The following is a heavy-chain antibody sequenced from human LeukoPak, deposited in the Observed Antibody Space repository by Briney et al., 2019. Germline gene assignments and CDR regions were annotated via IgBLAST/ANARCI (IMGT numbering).Heavy chain of an antibody. V-gene: IGHV1-2*02. CDR2: INPNSGGT. J-gene: IGHJ5*02. CDR3: ARDSSGWSNWFDP. CDR1: GYTFTGYY. D-gene: IGHD6-19*01. Sequence: GASVKVSCKASGYTFTGYYMHWVRQAPGQGLEWMGWINPNSGGTNYAQKFQGRVTMTRDTSISTAYMELSRLRSDDTAVYYCARDSSGWSNWFDPWGQGTLVTVSS.